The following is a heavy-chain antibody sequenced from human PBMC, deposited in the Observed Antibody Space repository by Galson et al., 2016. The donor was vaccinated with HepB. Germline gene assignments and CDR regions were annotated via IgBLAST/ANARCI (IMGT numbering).Heavy chain of an antibody. V-gene: IGHV1-46*01. CDR1: GYTFTNYY. D-gene: IGHD3-3*01. CDR2: INPTAGST. CDR3: ARGTPSQIFGVFIGNYYFYGMDV. J-gene: IGHJ6*02. Sequence: SVKVSCKASGYTFTNYYVHWVRQAPGQGLEWMGLINPTAGSTTYAQNFQGRVTMTRDTSTSTVYMELTSLRSEDTAVYYCARGTPSQIFGVFIGNYYFYGMDVWGQGTTVTVSS.